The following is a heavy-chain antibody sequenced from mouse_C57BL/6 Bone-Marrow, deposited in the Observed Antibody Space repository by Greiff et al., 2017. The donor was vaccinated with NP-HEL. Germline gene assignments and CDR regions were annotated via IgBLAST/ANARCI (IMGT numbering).Heavy chain of an antibody. D-gene: IGHD2-4*01. J-gene: IGHJ3*01. CDR2: ISSGGSYT. CDR3: SSPYDYDVAWFAY. Sequence: EVQLVESGGDLVKPGGSLKLSCAASGFTFSSYGMSWVRQTPDKRLEWVATISSGGSYTYYPDSVKGRFPISRDNAKNTLNLQMSSLKSEAAAMYYCSSPYDYDVAWFAYWGQGTLVTVSA. V-gene: IGHV5-6*01. CDR1: GFTFSSYG.